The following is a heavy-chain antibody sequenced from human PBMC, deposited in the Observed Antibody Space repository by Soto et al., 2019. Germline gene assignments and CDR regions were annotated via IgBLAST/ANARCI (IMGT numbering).Heavy chain of an antibody. D-gene: IGHD5-12*01. J-gene: IGHJ4*02. CDR1: GGSISSGDYY. V-gene: IGHV4-30-4*01. Sequence: SETLSLTCTVSGGSISSGDYYWSWIRQPPGKGLEWIGYIYYSGSTYYNPSLKSRVTISVDTSKNQFSLKLSSVTAADTAVYYCARNVGDGYKTGSFDYWGQGTLVTVSS. CDR3: ARNVGDGYKTGSFDY. CDR2: IYYSGST.